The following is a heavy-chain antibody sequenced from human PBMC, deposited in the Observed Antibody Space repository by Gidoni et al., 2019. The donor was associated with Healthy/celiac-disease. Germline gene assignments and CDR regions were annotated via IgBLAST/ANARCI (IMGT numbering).Heavy chain of an antibody. V-gene: IGHV4-34*01. CDR3: ASCRYYDSSGFDY. CDR2: INHSGST. CDR1: GGSFSGYS. Sequence: QVQLQQWGAGLLKPSETLSLTCAVSGGSFSGYSWSWIRQPPGKGLEWIGEINHSGSTNYNPSLKSRVTISVDTSKNQFSLKLSSVTAADTAVYYCASCRYYDSSGFDYWGQGTLVTVSS. D-gene: IGHD3-22*01. J-gene: IGHJ4*02.